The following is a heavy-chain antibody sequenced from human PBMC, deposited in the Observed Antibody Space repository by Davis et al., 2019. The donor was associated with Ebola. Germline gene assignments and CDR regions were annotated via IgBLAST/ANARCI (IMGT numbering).Heavy chain of an antibody. CDR2: IRSKAYGGTT. V-gene: IGHV3-49*03. D-gene: IGHD3-22*01. CDR3: SYDSSGRNDY. Sequence: GESLKISCTASGFTFGDYAMSWFRQAPGKGLEWVGFIRSKAYGGTTEYAASVKGRFTISRDDSKSIAYLQMNSLKTEDTAVYYCSYDSSGRNDYWGQGTLVTVSS. J-gene: IGHJ4*02. CDR1: GFTFGDYA.